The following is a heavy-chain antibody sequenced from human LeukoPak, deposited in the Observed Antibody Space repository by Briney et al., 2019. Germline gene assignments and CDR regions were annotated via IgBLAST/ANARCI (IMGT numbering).Heavy chain of an antibody. J-gene: IGHJ4*02. D-gene: IGHD3-9*01. Sequence: PSETLSLTCTVSGASISRDYWTWIRQPPGKGLEWIGYIYDGGSTTYSPSLNSRVTISLDTSNNQFSLKLSSVTAADTAVYYCARHLIHATGYYGGPFDYWGQGTLVSVSS. CDR2: IYDGGST. CDR3: ARHLIHATGYYGGPFDY. V-gene: IGHV4-59*08. CDR1: GASISRDY.